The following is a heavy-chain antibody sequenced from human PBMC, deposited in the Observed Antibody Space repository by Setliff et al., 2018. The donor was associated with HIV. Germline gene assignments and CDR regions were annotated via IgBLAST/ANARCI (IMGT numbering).Heavy chain of an antibody. CDR1: GGSISSYY. Sequence: SETLSLTCSVSGGSISSYYWTWVRQPPGNGLEWVGHIYYNGKTDYNPSLKSRLIISVDRSNNQFSLSLTSVTASYTAVYYCATVRGDAPDTYPNFDYWGQGVLVTVCS. CDR3: ATVRGDAPDTYPNFDY. D-gene: IGHD3-16*01. J-gene: IGHJ4*02. CDR2: IYYNGKT. V-gene: IGHV4-59*08.